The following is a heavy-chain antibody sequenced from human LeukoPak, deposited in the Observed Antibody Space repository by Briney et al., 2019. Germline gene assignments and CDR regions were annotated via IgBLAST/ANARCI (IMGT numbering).Heavy chain of an antibody. V-gene: IGHV4-59*08. CDR2: IYYSGST. CDR1: GGSIGAYY. J-gene: IGHJ6*03. Sequence: SETLSLTCTVSGGSIGAYYWSWIRQPPGKGLEWIGYIYYSGSTNYNPSLKSRVTISVDTSKNQFSLKLSSVTAADTAVYYCARVCSGDYYYYYYMDVWGKGTTVTVSS. CDR3: ARVCSGDYYYYYYMDV. D-gene: IGHD2-21*01.